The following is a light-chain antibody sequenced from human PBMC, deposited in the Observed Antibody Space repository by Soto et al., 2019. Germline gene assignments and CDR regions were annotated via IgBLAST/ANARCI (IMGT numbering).Light chain of an antibody. Sequence: QSALNQPASVSGSPGQSITISCTGTSSDVGSYNLVSWYQQHPGKAPKLMIYEVSKRPSGVSNRFSGSKSGNTASLTISGLQAEDEADYYCCSYAGSSGLVFGTGTKVTVL. V-gene: IGLV2-23*02. J-gene: IGLJ1*01. CDR3: CSYAGSSGLV. CDR1: SSDVGSYNL. CDR2: EVS.